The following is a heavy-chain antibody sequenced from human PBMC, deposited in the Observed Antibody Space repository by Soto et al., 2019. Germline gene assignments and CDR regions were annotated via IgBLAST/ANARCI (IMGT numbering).Heavy chain of an antibody. CDR3: ARDRIPTGMDV. Sequence: EVQLVESGGGLVQPGGSLRLSCAASGFTVSSNYMSWDRQAPGKGLEWVSVIYSGGSTYYADSVKGRFTISRDNSKNTLYLQMNSLRAEDTAVYYCARDRIPTGMDVWGQGTTVTVSS. CDR1: GFTVSSNY. CDR2: IYSGGST. V-gene: IGHV3-66*01. J-gene: IGHJ6*02.